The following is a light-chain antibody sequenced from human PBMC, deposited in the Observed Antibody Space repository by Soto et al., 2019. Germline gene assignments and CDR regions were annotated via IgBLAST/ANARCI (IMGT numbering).Light chain of an antibody. J-gene: IGLJ2*01. Sequence: QSVLTQPASVSGSPGQSIAISCSGSSRDVGAYNYVSWYQQYPGKAPKLMIYDVSSRPSGVSDRFSGSKSGNTASLTISGLQTDDEADYYCSSYTSSSTLVFGGGTKATVL. V-gene: IGLV2-14*03. CDR3: SSYTSSSTLV. CDR2: DVS. CDR1: SRDVGAYNY.